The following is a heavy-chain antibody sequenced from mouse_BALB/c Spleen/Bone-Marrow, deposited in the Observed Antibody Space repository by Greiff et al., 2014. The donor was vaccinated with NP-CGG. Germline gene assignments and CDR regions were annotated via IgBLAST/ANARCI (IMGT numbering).Heavy chain of an antibody. Sequence: VQLQQSGPGLVAPSQSLSITCTVSGFSLTVYGVNWVRQPPGKGLEWLGMIWGDGITDYNSAFKSRLSISKDDSKSQVFLKMNSPQTDDTAKYYCAREGNYFDYWGQGTTLTVSS. CDR1: GFSLTVYG. V-gene: IGHV2-6-7*01. J-gene: IGHJ2*01. CDR2: IWGDGIT. CDR3: AREGNYFDY.